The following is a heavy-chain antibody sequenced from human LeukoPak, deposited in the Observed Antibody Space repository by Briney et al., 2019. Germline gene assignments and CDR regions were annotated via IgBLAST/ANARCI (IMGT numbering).Heavy chain of an antibody. CDR1: VYVYMIFD. J-gene: IGHJ4*02. D-gene: IGHD6-25*01. CDR2: ISAYNGNT. Sequence: GASVNLSCKVWVYVYMIFDAPGVRRACTRACEGVVWISAYNGNTNYAPSLQARVSMTTDASASTVSIEVRTLTPDDTDVYYCAEGAKSGLHYWGQGTLVTVSS. V-gene: IGHV1-18*01. CDR3: AEGAKSGLHY.